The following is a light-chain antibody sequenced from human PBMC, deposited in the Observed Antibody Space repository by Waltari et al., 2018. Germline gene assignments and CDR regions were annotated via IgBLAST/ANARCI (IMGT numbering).Light chain of an antibody. CDR1: QSVSTY. CDR2: GAS. J-gene: IGKJ1*01. Sequence: EIVLTQSPGTLSLSPGERATLSCRASQSVSTYLAWYQQKPGQAPRLLIYGASNRATGIPDRFSGSGSGTDFSLTISRLEPEDFAVYYCQMYVKLPATFGQGTKVEIK. CDR3: QMYVKLPAT. V-gene: IGKV3-20*01.